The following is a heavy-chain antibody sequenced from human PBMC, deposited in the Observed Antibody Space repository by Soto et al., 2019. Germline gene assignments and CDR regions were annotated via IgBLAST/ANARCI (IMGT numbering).Heavy chain of an antibody. CDR3: ATNYGSGSTHFAY. D-gene: IGHD3-10*01. CDR2: VIPILAMS. CDR1: GGTFSSYT. Sequence: QVKLVQSGAEVRKPGSSVKVSCTASGGTFSSYTINWVRQAPGQGPEWMGRVIPILAMSNYAQKFQGRVTSTAAQSTSTAYMYLSSLRSADTALYYCATNYGSGSTHFAYWGQGTLVTVSS. J-gene: IGHJ4*02. V-gene: IGHV1-69*02.